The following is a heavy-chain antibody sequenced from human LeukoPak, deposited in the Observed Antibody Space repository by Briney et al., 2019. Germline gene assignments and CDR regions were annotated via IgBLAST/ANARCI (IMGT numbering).Heavy chain of an antibody. Sequence: GRFLTLAWAASGFTFSSDSMSSVRQAPGKGLEWVSSISRSRRDIYYAHSVKSRFSISRDNAKNTLYLQMNSLRAEDTAVYYCARVGKQQLPYWGQGTLVTVSS. V-gene: IGHV3-21*06. CDR1: GFTFSSDS. CDR3: ARVGKQQLPY. D-gene: IGHD6-13*01. J-gene: IGHJ4*02. CDR2: ISRSRRDI.